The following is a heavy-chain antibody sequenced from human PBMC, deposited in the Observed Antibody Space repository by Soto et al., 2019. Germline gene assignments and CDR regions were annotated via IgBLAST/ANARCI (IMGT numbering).Heavy chain of an antibody. V-gene: IGHV3-23*01. D-gene: IGHD3-10*01. CDR1: GLIFRDYA. CDR2: ITDSGSGT. J-gene: IGHJ3*02. Sequence: EVQLLESGGDSVQPGGSLRLSCAASGLIFRDYAMNWVRQAPGKGLEWVSVITDSGSGTYYADSVKGRFTISRDNSKNTLYLQMNSLRADDTAIYYSAKADYAGSYDDAFDIWGRGTMVTVS. CDR3: AKADYAGSYDDAFDI.